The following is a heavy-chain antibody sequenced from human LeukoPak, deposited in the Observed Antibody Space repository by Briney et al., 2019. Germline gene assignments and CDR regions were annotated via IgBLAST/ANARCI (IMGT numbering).Heavy chain of an antibody. CDR1: GFTFSSYS. D-gene: IGHD1-26*01. CDR3: AKSVSPGGYVGSLYFFDD. J-gene: IGHJ4*02. CDR2: ISGSGGTT. Sequence: PGGSLRLSCAASGFTFSSYSMNWVRQAPGKGLEWISIISGSGGTTYYADSVEGQFTISRDNSKNTVSLQMNSLRAEDTAIYYCAKSVSPGGYVGSLYFFDDWGQGTLVTVSS. V-gene: IGHV3-23*01.